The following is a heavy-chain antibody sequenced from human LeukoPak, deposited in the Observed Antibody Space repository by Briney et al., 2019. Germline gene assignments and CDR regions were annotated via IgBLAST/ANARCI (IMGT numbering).Heavy chain of an antibody. D-gene: IGHD6-19*01. J-gene: IGHJ3*01. Sequence: SGGSLRLSCAASGFTFSSYAMHWVRQAPGKGLEWVAVISYDGSNKYYADSVKGRFTISRDNSKNTLYLQMNSLRAEDTAVYYCATQGQWRAFDVWGQGTMVTVSS. V-gene: IGHV3-30-3*01. CDR2: ISYDGSNK. CDR3: ATQGQWRAFDV. CDR1: GFTFSSYA.